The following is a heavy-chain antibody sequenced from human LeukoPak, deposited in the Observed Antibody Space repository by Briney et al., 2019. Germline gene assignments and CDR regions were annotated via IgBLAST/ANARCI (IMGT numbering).Heavy chain of an antibody. CDR3: ARTHCTNGVCPIDS. CDR1: GGSISSGSYY. Sequence: MSSQTLSLTCTVSGGSISSGSYYWSWIRQPAGKGLEWIGRIYTSGSTNYNPSLKSRVTISVDTSKNPFSLKLSSVTAADTAVYYCARTHCTNGVCPIDSWGQGTLVTVSS. J-gene: IGHJ4*02. CDR2: IYTSGST. V-gene: IGHV4-61*02. D-gene: IGHD2-8*01.